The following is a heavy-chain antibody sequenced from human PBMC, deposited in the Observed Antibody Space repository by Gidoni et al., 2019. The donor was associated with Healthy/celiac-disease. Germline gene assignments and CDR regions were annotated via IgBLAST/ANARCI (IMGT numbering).Heavy chain of an antibody. J-gene: IGHJ6*02. Sequence: EVQLVQSGAEVKKPGESLKISCKGSGYSFTSYWIGWVRQMPGKGLEWMGIIYPGDSDTRYSPSFQGQVTISADKSISTAYLQWSSLKASDTAMYYCARHGVVVPATYYYYYYGMDVWGQGTTVTVSS. CDR1: GYSFTSYW. D-gene: IGHD2-2*01. V-gene: IGHV5-51*01. CDR3: ARHGVVVPATYYYYYYGMDV. CDR2: IYPGDSDT.